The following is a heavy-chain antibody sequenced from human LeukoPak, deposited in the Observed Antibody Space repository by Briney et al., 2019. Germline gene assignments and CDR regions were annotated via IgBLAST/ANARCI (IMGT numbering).Heavy chain of an antibody. CDR2: ISRTGRNI. J-gene: IGHJ4*02. CDR1: GFIFSNDG. V-gene: IGHV3-23*01. D-gene: IGHD3-10*01. CDR3: AKRGSVSNYYFDS. Sequence: GGTLRLSCVASGFIFSNDGMSWIRQAPGKGLEWVSSISRTGRNIFYADSVKGRFTIPRDNSNNTLSLQMNSLRDEDTAIYYCAKRGSVSNYYFDSWGQGTLVTVSS.